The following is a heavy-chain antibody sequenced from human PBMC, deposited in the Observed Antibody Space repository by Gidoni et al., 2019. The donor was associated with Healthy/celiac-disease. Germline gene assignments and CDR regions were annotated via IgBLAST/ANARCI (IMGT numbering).Heavy chain of an antibody. CDR3: AKAEGAAAPLFDY. CDR2: IRGSGGST. V-gene: IGHV3-23*01. Sequence: EVQLLESGGGLVQPGGSLRLSCATSGFTFSSYSMSWVRQAPGKGLGWVSAIRGSGGSTYYADSVKGRFTISRDNSKNTLYLQMNSLRAEDTAVYYCAKAEGAAAPLFDYWGQGTLVTVSS. D-gene: IGHD6-25*01. J-gene: IGHJ4*02. CDR1: GFTFSSYS.